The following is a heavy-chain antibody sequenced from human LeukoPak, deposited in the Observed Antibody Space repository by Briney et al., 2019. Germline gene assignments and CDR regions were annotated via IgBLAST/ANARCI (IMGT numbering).Heavy chain of an antibody. CDR2: IWYDGSNK. D-gene: IGHD3-22*01. Sequence: GGSLRLSCTAAGFTFTSYGMHWVRQAPGKGLEWVAVIWYDGSNKYYADSVKGRFTISRDNSKNTLYLQMNSLRAEDTAVYYCARDPHYDSSGTLDYWGQGTLVTVSS. CDR1: GFTFTSYG. CDR3: ARDPHYDSSGTLDY. V-gene: IGHV3-33*08. J-gene: IGHJ4*02.